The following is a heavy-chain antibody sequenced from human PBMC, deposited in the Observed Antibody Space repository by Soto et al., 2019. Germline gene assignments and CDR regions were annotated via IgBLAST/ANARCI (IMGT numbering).Heavy chain of an antibody. CDR2: MNPNSGNT. CDR1: GYTFTSYD. J-gene: IGHJ3*02. Sequence: GASVKVSCKASGYTFTSYDINWVRQATGQGLEWMGWMNPNSGNTGYAQKFQGRVTMTRNTSISTAYMELSSLRSEDTAVYYCARGSHYYDGWSGYFDDAFVSWCQGTMVTLSS. CDR3: ARGSHYYDGWSGYFDDAFVS. V-gene: IGHV1-8*01. D-gene: IGHD3-3*01.